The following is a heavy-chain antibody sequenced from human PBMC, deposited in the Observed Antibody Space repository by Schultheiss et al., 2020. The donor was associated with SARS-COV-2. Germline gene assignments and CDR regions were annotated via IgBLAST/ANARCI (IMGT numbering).Heavy chain of an antibody. J-gene: IGHJ4*02. D-gene: IGHD6-13*01. Sequence: GGSLRLSCAASGFTFSSYWMTWVRQAPGKGLEWVANIKQDGSDKNHVDSVKGRFTISRDNAKNSLYLQMNSLRAEDTTVYYCARRAEWSSTLYYFDYWGLGTLVTVSS. CDR2: IKQDGSDK. CDR3: ARRAEWSSTLYYFDY. V-gene: IGHV3-7*01. CDR1: GFTFSSYW.